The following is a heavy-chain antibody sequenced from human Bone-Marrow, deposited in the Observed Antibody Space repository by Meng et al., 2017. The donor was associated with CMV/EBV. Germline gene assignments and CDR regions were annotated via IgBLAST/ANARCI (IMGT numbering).Heavy chain of an antibody. Sequence: GESLKISCAASGFTFSSYGMHWVRQAPGKGLEWVAVIWYDGSNKYYADSVKGRFTISRDNSKNTLYLQMNSLRAEDTAVYYCLYGGNSGGFDYWGQGTLVTVYS. CDR2: IWYDGSNK. J-gene: IGHJ4*02. CDR1: GFTFSSYG. CDR3: LYGGNSGGFDY. V-gene: IGHV3-33*01. D-gene: IGHD4-23*01.